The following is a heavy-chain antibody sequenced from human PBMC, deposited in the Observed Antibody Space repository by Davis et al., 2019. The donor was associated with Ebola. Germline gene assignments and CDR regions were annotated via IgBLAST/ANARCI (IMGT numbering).Heavy chain of an antibody. CDR3: AKDRCSSRRCQDFYYGMDV. Sequence: AGSLSLSCAVSGFTFNSYGMPRIRQAPGKGLEWLAVISDDGSNKYYDDSVEGRFTISRDNSKETLYLQVNSLRAEDTAVYYCAKDRCSSRRCQDFYYGMDVWGQGTTVTVSS. V-gene: IGHV3-30*18. CDR1: GFTFNSYG. D-gene: IGHD2-2*01. CDR2: ISDDGSNK. J-gene: IGHJ6*02.